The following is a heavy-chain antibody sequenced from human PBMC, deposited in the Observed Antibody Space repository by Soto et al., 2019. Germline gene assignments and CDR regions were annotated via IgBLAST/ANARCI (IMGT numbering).Heavy chain of an antibody. CDR2: MYNTGST. CDR3: ARDKDRLQLGGNYYYIMDV. V-gene: IGHV4-59*01. J-gene: IGHJ6*02. D-gene: IGHD1-1*01. CDR1: GGSISSYY. Sequence: PSETLSLTCTVSGGSISSYYWSWIRQPPGKGLEWIGYMYNTGSTIYNPSLKSRVTISVDTSKNQFSLKLNSVTAADTAIYYCARDKDRLQLGGNYYYIMDVWGQGTTVTVSS.